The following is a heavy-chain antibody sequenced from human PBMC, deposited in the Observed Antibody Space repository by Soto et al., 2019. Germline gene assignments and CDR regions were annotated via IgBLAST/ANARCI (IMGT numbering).Heavy chain of an antibody. V-gene: IGHV4-39*01. J-gene: IGHJ6*02. CDR3: ARHNGPLYVGYYYDMDV. CDR1: GGSISSSSYY. D-gene: IGHD3-16*01. CDR2: IYYSGYT. Sequence: QLQLQESGPGLVKPSETLSLTCTVSGGSISSSSYYWGWIRQPPGKGLEWIGSIYYSGYTYYNPSLTSRVTISVDTSKNQFSLKLSSVTAADPAVYYCARHNGPLYVGYYYDMDVWGQGTTVTVSS.